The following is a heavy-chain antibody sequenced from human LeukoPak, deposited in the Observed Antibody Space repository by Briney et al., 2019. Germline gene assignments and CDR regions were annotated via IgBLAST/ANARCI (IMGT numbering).Heavy chain of an antibody. CDR2: IYPGDSDT. Sequence: GESLKISCEGSGYSFTGYWIGWVRPMPGEGLEWVEIIYPGDSDTRYSPSFQGQVTISADQSISTAYLQWSSLKASDTAIYYCARLVVMGQLDPWGQGTLVTLSS. D-gene: IGHD2-2*01. V-gene: IGHV5-51*01. CDR1: GYSFTGYW. J-gene: IGHJ5*02. CDR3: ARLVVMGQLDP.